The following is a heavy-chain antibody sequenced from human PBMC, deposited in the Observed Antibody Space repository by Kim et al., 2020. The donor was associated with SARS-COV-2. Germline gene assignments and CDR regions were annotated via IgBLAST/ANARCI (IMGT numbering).Heavy chain of an antibody. CDR3: ARHTGRDGYNLGGY. J-gene: IGHJ4*02. V-gene: IGHV4-39*01. Sequence: NPSLKRRIPISVDPSTNQFSLKLSSVTAADTAVYYCARHTGRDGYNLGGYWGQGTLVTVSS. D-gene: IGHD5-12*01.